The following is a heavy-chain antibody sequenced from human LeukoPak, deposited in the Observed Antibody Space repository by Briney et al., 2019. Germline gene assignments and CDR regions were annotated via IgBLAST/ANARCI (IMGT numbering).Heavy chain of an antibody. CDR1: GYSISSGYY. D-gene: IGHD2-2*02. CDR2: IYHSGST. J-gene: IGHJ5*02. V-gene: IGHV4-38-2*01. CDR3: ARRRGMGYCSSTSCYNNWFDP. Sequence: PSETLSLTCAVSGYSISSGYYWGWIRPPPGKGLEWIGIIYHSGSTYYKPSVKSRVTISVDTSKNQFSLKLSSVTAADTAVYYCARRRGMGYCSSTSCYNNWFDPWGRGTLVTVSS.